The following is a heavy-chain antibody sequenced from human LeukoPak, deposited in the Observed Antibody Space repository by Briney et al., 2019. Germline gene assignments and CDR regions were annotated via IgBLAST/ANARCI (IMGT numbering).Heavy chain of an antibody. Sequence: GGSLRLSCAASGYTFSSYAMSWVRQAPGKGLEWVSAISGSGGSTYYADSVKGRFTISRDNAKNTLYLQMNSLRAEDTAVYYCAKDHTIGYSYGYNWFDPWGQGTLVTVSS. CDR1: GYTFSSYA. CDR3: AKDHTIGYSYGYNWFDP. CDR2: ISGSGGST. D-gene: IGHD5-18*01. V-gene: IGHV3-23*01. J-gene: IGHJ5*02.